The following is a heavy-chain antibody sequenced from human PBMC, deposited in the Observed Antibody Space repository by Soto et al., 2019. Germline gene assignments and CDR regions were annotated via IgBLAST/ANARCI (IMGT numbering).Heavy chain of an antibody. Sequence: SETLSLTCTVSGGSISSYYCSWIRQPPGKGLEWIRYIYYSGSTNYNPSLKSRVTISVDTPKNQFSLKLTSMTAANTAVYYCARTHSSWPRDGLYWGQEILVTVS. D-gene: IGHD4-17*01. V-gene: IGHV4-59*08. CDR2: IYYSGST. CDR1: GGSISSYY. J-gene: IGHJ4*02. CDR3: ARTHSSWPRDGLY.